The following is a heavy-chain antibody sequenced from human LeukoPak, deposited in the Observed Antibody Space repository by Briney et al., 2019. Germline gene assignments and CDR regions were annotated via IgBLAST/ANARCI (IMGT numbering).Heavy chain of an antibody. CDR3: ATGPLGYSSGWYGGLDY. Sequence: ASVKVSCKVSGYTLTELSMHWVRQAPGKGLEWMGGFDPEDGETIYAQKFQGRVTMTEDTSTDTAYMELSSLRSEDTAVYYCATGPLGYSSGWYGGLDYWGQGPLVTVSS. J-gene: IGHJ4*02. D-gene: IGHD6-19*01. CDR2: FDPEDGET. CDR1: GYTLTELS. V-gene: IGHV1-24*01.